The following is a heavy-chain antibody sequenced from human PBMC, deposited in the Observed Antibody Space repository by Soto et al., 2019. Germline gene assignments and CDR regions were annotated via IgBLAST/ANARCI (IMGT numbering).Heavy chain of an antibody. D-gene: IGHD3-10*01. CDR2: ISSSGTYT. V-gene: IGHV3-11*05. J-gene: IGHJ4*02. CDR1: GFTFSDYY. CDR3: ARGITMIRGVKKYFDY. Sequence: GGSLRLSCAASGFTFSDYYMNWIRQAPGKGLEWLSYISSSGTYTNYADSVKGRFTISRDNAKNSLYLQMNSLRAEDTAVYYCARGITMIRGVKKYFDYWGQGSLVTVSS.